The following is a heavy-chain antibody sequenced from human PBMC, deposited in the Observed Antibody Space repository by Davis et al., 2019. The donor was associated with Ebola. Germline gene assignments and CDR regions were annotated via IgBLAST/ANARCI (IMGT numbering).Heavy chain of an antibody. J-gene: IGHJ6*02. V-gene: IGHV3-30-3*01. CDR3: ARGTGTYYYYGMDV. CDR2: ISYDGSNK. CDR1: GFTFSSYA. Sequence: GESLKISCAASGFTFSSYAMHWVRQAPGKGLEWVAVISYDGSNKYYADSVKGRFTISRDNSKNTLYLQMNSLRAEDTAVYYWARGTGTYYYYGMDVWGQGTTVTVSS. D-gene: IGHD1-1*01.